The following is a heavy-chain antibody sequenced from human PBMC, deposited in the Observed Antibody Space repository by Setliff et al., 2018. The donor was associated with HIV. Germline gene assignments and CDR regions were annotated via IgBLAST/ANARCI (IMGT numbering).Heavy chain of an antibody. J-gene: IGHJ4*02. CDR1: GFTFNSYG. Sequence: PGGSLRLSCAASGFTFNSYGIHWVRQAPGKGLEWVALIWYDASKKEYSDSVKGRFNILRDDSKKTAYLQMNSLRDEDTAVYYCARDPYWLEGYFDYWGPGTLVTVSS. D-gene: IGHD2-21*01. V-gene: IGHV3-33*01. CDR2: IWYDASKK. CDR3: ARDPYWLEGYFDY.